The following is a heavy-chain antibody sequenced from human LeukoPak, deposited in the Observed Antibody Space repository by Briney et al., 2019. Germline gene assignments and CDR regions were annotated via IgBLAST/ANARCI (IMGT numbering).Heavy chain of an antibody. CDR2: IRHDGSNR. CDR3: AKGSKLLLITRDHYMAV. J-gene: IGHJ6*03. D-gene: IGHD3-3*01. V-gene: IGHV3-30*02. CDR1: GFTFSSYG. Sequence: QPGGSLRLSCAASGFTFSSYGMHWVRQAPGKGLEWVAFIRHDGSNRYYADSVKGRFTISRDNSKNTLYLQMNSLRAGDTAVYYCAKGSKLLLITRDHYMAVWGKGTTVTISS.